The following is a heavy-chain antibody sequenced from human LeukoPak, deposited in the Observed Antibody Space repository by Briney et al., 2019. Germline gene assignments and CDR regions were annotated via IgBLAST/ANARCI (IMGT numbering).Heavy chain of an antibody. CDR2: IYYSGST. D-gene: IGHD3-22*01. Sequence: SETLSLTCTVSGGSISSSSYYWGWIRQPPGKGLEWIGIIYYSGSTYYNPSLKSRVTISVDTSKNQFSLKLSSVTAADTAVYYCARRYYYDSSGYYYGFDYWGQGTLVTVSS. V-gene: IGHV4-39*01. CDR3: ARRYYYDSSGYYYGFDY. CDR1: GGSISSSSYY. J-gene: IGHJ4*02.